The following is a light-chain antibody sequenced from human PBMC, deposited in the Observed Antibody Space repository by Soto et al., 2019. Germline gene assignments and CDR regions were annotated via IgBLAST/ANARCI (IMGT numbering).Light chain of an antibody. CDR2: DAS. CDR3: QQYDNWPRT. V-gene: IGKV3-15*01. CDR1: QSVRSN. J-gene: IGKJ1*01. Sequence: EKVMTQSPATLSVSPGERATLSCGASQSVRSNVAWYQQKPGQPPRLLIDDASTRATGIPSRFSGSGSGTEFTLTISSLKSEDFAVYYCQQYDNWPRTFGQGTRVDFK.